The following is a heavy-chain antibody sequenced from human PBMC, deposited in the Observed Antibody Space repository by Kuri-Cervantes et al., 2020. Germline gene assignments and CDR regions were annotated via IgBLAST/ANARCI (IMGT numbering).Heavy chain of an antibody. D-gene: IGHD4-17*01. CDR3: ARGATVTPSDAFDI. J-gene: IGHJ3*02. V-gene: IGHV3-48*01. CDR1: EFTFSNAW. CDR2: ISSSSSTI. Sequence: GGSLRLSCAASEFTFSNAWMTWVRQAPGKGLEWVSYISSSSSTIYYADSVKGRFTISRDNAKNSLYLQMNSLRAEDTAVYYCARGATVTPSDAFDIWGQGTMVTVSS.